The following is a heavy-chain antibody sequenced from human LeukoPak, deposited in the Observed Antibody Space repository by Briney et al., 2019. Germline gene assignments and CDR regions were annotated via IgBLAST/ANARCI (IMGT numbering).Heavy chain of an antibody. CDR1: GESVSSNSVA. J-gene: IGHJ4*02. CDR3: ARDLVQSGYFDY. D-gene: IGHD1-1*01. V-gene: IGHV6-1*01. CDR2: TYYRSKWYN. Sequence: SQTLSLTCAICGESVSSNSVAWNWIRQSPSRGLEWLGRTYYRSKWYNDYAVSVKSRIIINPDTSKNQFSLQLNSVTPEDTAVYYCARDLVQSGYFDYWGQGTLVTVSS.